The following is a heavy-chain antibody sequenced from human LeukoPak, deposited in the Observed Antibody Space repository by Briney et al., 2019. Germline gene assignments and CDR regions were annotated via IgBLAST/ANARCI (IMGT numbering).Heavy chain of an antibody. Sequence: QTGGSLRLSCAASGFTFSSYSMNWVRQAPGKGLEWVSYISSSSTIYYADSVKGRFTISRDNAKNSLCLQMNSLRAEDTAVYYCARDQGDDYVWGSYRFPPDYWGQGTLVTVSS. CDR2: ISSSSTI. V-gene: IGHV3-48*01. D-gene: IGHD3-16*02. J-gene: IGHJ4*02. CDR1: GFTFSSYS. CDR3: ARDQGDDYVWGSYRFPPDY.